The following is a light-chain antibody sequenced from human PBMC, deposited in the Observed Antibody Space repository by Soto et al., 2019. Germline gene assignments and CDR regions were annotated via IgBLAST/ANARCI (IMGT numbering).Light chain of an antibody. CDR3: CSYAGGASVV. V-gene: IGLV2-23*01. J-gene: IGLJ2*01. Sequence: QSALTQPASVSGSPGQSITISCTGTISDVGRYNLVSWYQQHPDKAPKLIIYEDIERPSGVSHRVSGSTSGNTASLTISGLQTEDEAKYFCCSYAGGASVVFGGGTKLTVL. CDR1: ISDVGRYNL. CDR2: EDI.